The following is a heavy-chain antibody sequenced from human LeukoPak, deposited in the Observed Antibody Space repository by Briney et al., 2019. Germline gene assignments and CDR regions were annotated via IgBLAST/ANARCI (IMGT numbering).Heavy chain of an antibody. Sequence: GGSLRLSCAASGFTFSSYEMNWVRQAPGKGLEWVSYISSSGSTIYYADSVKGRFTISRDNAKNSLYLQMNSLRAEDTAVYYCARDGTIVTGTFHYWGQGSLVTVSS. CDR2: ISSSGSTI. D-gene: IGHD1-20*01. J-gene: IGHJ4*02. V-gene: IGHV3-48*03. CDR1: GFTFSSYE. CDR3: ARDGTIVTGTFHY.